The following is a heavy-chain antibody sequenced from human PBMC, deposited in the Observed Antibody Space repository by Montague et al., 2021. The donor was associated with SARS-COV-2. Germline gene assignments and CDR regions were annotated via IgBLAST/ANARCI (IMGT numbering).Heavy chain of an antibody. J-gene: IGHJ3*02. CDR2: ISYDGSNK. CDR3: ARDPDSGSYSSDAFDI. D-gene: IGHD1-26*01. Sequence: SLRLSFAASGFTFSSYAMHWVRQAPGKGLEWVAVISYDGSNKYYADSAKGRFTISRDNSKNTLYLQMNSLRAEDTAVYYCARDPDSGSYSSDAFDIWGQGTMVTVSS. CDR1: GFTFSSYA. V-gene: IGHV3-30-3*01.